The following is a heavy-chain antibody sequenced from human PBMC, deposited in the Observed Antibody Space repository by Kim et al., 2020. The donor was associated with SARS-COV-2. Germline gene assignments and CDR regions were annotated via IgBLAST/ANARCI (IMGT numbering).Heavy chain of an antibody. D-gene: IGHD3-10*01. CDR3: ARRGKRYYYASGSSPSPFDY. CDR2: IFYTGST. Sequence: SETLSLTCTVSGVSISSGDHYWSWIRQSPGKGLEWIGYIFYTGSTLNNPSLKGRLTISVDTSKNQFSLDLTSVTAADTAVYYCARRGKRYYYASGSSPSPFDYWGQGTLVTVSS. V-gene: IGHV4-30-4*01. CDR1: GVSISSGDHY. J-gene: IGHJ4*02.